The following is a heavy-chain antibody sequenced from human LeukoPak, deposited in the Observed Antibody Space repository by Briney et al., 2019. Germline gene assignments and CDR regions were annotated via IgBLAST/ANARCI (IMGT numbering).Heavy chain of an antibody. D-gene: IGHD3-22*01. V-gene: IGHV4-30-4*01. CDR1: GGSISSGDYY. Sequence: ASETLSLTCTVSGGSISSGDYYWSWIRQPPGKGLEWIGYIYYSGSTYYNPSLKSRVTISVDTSKNQFSLKLSSVTAADTAVYYCARALIDSSGYYSTPPDAFDIWSQGTMVTVSS. CDR3: ARALIDSSGYYSTPPDAFDI. CDR2: IYYSGST. J-gene: IGHJ3*02.